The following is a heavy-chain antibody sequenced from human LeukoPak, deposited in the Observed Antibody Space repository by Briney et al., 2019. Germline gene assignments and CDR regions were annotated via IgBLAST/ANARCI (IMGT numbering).Heavy chain of an antibody. V-gene: IGHV3-74*01. Sequence: QPGGSLRLSCAASGFRFNTYWMHWVRQAPGEGLVWVSLISSDGSKALYADSVQGRFTISRDNAKNTLYLQMNSLRAEDTAVYYCVRFGLGYWGQGTLVTVSS. CDR1: GFRFNTYW. CDR2: ISSDGSKA. CDR3: VRFGLGY. J-gene: IGHJ4*02. D-gene: IGHD3-10*01.